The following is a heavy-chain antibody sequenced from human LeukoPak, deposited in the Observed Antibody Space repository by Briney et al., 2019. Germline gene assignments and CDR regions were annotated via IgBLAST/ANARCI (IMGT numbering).Heavy chain of an antibody. CDR1: GFTFSSYA. V-gene: IGHV3-23*01. J-gene: IGHJ4*02. CDR3: AKDDDGHHHGVDH. CDR2: IGYSAGDT. Sequence: PPGGSLRLSCAASGFTFSSYAMTWVRQAPGKGLEWVSAIGYSAGDTYYADSVKGRFTISRDNSMNTLYLQMSSLRADDTVLYYCAKDDDGHHHGVDHWGQGTLVTVSS. D-gene: IGHD4-17*01.